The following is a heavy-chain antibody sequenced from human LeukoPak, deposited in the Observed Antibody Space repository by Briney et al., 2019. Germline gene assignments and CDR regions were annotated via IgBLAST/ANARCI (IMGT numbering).Heavy chain of an antibody. J-gene: IGHJ4*02. Sequence: GGSLRLTCAASGFTFSDYYMSWIRQAPGKGLEWVSYICDSGRTIYYADSVKGRFTIFRHNAKNSVYLQMNNLRAEDTAVYYCARDRLGDYDHSGYYDKWGQGTLVTVSS. CDR2: ICDSGRTI. CDR1: GFTFSDYY. D-gene: IGHD3-22*01. CDR3: ARDRLGDYDHSGYYDK. V-gene: IGHV3-11*01.